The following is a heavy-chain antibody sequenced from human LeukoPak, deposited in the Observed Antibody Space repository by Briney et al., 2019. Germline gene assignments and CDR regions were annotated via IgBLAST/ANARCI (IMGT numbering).Heavy chain of an antibody. D-gene: IGHD6-19*01. CDR3: ARFSSGWYPDY. Sequence: SETLSLTCAVYGGSFSGYYWSWIRQPPGRGLEWIGEINHSGSTNYNPSLKSRVTISVDTSKNQFSLKLSSVTAADTAVYYCARFSSGWYPDYWGQGTLVTVSS. CDR1: GGSFSGYY. J-gene: IGHJ4*02. V-gene: IGHV4-34*01. CDR2: INHSGST.